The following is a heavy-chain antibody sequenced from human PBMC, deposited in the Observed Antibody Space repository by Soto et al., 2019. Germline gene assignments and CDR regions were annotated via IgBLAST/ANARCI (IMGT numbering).Heavy chain of an antibody. CDR3: ARDDDYEANGLDY. CDR2: IVNDGSDR. D-gene: IGHD4-17*01. V-gene: IGHV3-33*01. J-gene: IGHJ4*02. Sequence: GGSLRLSCVWSGFTFSRYGMHWLRQATGEGLEWMAVIVNDGSDRDYAASVAGRFNISRDNSKNTLYLQMDNLGVDDTAMYYCARDDDYEANGLDYWGQGTLVTVSS. CDR1: GFTFSRYG.